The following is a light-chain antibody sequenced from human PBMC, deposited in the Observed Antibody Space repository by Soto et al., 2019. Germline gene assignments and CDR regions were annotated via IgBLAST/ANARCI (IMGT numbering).Light chain of an antibody. CDR1: QSISSY. CDR3: LQHNTYPWT. Sequence: EIVLTQSPATLSLSPGERATLSCRASQSISSYLVWYQQRPGQAPRLLIYDASTRATGIPARFSGSGSGTDFTLTISRLEPEDFATYYCLQHNTYPWTFGQGTKVEIK. J-gene: IGKJ1*01. CDR2: DAS. V-gene: IGKV3-11*01.